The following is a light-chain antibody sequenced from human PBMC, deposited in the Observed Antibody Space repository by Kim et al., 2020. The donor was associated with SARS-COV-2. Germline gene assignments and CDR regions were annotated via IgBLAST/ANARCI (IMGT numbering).Light chain of an antibody. J-gene: IGKJ4*01. CDR2: GAS. CDR1: QRVSSNS. V-gene: IGKV3-20*01. Sequence: EIVLTQSPGTLSLSPGERAALSCRASQRVSSNSLAWFQQTPGQAPRLLISGASFRATGIPDRFSGSGSGTDFTLTISRLEPEDFAVYYCHQYVTSPFTFGGGTKVDIK. CDR3: HQYVTSPFT.